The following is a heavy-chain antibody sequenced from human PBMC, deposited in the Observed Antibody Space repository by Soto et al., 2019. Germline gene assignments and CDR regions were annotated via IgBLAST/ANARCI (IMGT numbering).Heavy chain of an antibody. CDR2: IYHSGST. J-gene: IGHJ5*02. D-gene: IGHD3-10*01. CDR3: ASRARLWFGELSWFDP. V-gene: IGHV4-4*02. CDR1: GGSISSTNW. Sequence: PSETLSLTCAVSGGSISSTNWWSWVRQPPGKGLEWIGEIYHSGSTNYNPSLKSRVTISVDKSKNQFSLKLSSVTAADTAVYYCASRARLWFGELSWFDPWGQGTLVTVSS.